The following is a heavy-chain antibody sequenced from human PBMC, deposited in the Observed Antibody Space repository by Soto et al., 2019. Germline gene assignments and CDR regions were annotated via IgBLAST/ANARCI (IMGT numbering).Heavy chain of an antibody. Sequence: QVQLLQSGAELTKPGASVKVSCKASGYTFSNYDMNWVRQATGHGPEWIGWVNPNNGDTGYAQQFQGRVTLTTDIPTTTPYIELTSLLSEGTAIYYCAKVSRMGSAIDFHYWGQGTLITVSS. CDR3: AKVSRMGSAIDFHY. J-gene: IGHJ4*02. D-gene: IGHD2-8*01. CDR1: GYTFSNYD. V-gene: IGHV1-8*01. CDR2: VNPNNGDT.